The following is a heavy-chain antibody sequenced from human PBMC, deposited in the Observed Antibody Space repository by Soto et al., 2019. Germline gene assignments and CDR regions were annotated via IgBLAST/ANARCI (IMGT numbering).Heavy chain of an antibody. CDR1: GFTFSSYS. V-gene: IGHV3-21*01. CDR3: ARAPDSSGYRMRAEYFQH. Sequence: EVQLVESGGGLVKPGGSLRLSCAASGFTFSSYSMNWVRQAPGKGLEWVSSISSSSSYIYYADSVKGRFTISRDNAKNSLYLQMNSLSAEDTAVYYCARAPDSSGYRMRAEYFQHWGQGTLVTVSS. J-gene: IGHJ1*01. D-gene: IGHD3-22*01. CDR2: ISSSSSYI.